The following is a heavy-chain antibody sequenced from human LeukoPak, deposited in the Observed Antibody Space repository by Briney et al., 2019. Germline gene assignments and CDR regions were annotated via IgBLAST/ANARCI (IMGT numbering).Heavy chain of an antibody. Sequence: GGSLRLSCAASGSTFSSYAMSWVRQAPGKGLEWVSAISGSGGSTYYADSVKGRFTISRDNSKNTLYLQMNSLRAEDTAVYYCAKATTVTTLLDVWGQGTTVTVSS. D-gene: IGHD4-17*01. V-gene: IGHV3-23*01. J-gene: IGHJ6*02. CDR1: GSTFSSYA. CDR3: AKATTVTTLLDV. CDR2: ISGSGGST.